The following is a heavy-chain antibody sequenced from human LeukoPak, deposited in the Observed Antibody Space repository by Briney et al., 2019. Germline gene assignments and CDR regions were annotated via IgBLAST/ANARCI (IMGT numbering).Heavy chain of an antibody. CDR2: ISSSSSYI. Sequence: PGGSLRLSCAASGFTFSSYSMNWVRQAPGKGLEWVSSISSSSSYIYYADSVKGRFTISRDNAKNSLYLQMNSLRAEDTAVYYCARERSGYSSGRRGGSGRFDPWGQGTLVTVSS. CDR1: GFTFSSYS. V-gene: IGHV3-21*04. CDR3: ARERSGYSSGRRGGSGRFDP. J-gene: IGHJ5*02. D-gene: IGHD6-19*01.